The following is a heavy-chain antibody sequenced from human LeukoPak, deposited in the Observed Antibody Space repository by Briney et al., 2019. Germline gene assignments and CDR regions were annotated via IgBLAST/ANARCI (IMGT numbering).Heavy chain of an antibody. Sequence: GGSLQISCQGSGSSFTSYWVGCVRQVPGKGLEGMGIIYPGDSDTRYSPSFQGQVTISVDKSINTADVQCSSLKASDTAMYYCARVAERGYTFGYNYWGQGTLVTVSS. D-gene: IGHD5-18*01. CDR2: IYPGDSDT. CDR1: GSSFTSYW. CDR3: ARVAERGYTFGYNY. J-gene: IGHJ4*02. V-gene: IGHV5-51*01.